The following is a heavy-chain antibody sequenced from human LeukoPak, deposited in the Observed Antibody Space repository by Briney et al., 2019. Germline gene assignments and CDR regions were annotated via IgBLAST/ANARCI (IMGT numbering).Heavy chain of an antibody. CDR3: VRDPVVLPVDF. CDR2: ITSTSSTM. D-gene: IGHD4-23*01. J-gene: IGHJ4*02. V-gene: IGHV3-48*02. CDR1: GGAITTSSYY. Sequence: PPETLSLTCTVSGGAITTSSYYWGWIRQPPGKGLEWISYITSTSSTMYYGDSVLGRFTVSRDNAKNSLYLQMNNLSDEDTAVYYCVRDPVVLPVDFWGQGTRVTVSS.